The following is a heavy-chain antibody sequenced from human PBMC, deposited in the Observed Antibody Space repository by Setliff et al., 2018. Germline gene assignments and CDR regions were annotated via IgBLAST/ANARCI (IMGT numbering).Heavy chain of an antibody. J-gene: IGHJ4*02. CDR2: IYYSGST. CDR3: ARRATNYNFWSGYYAY. D-gene: IGHD3-3*01. CDR1: GGSIRSSSYY. Sequence: SETLSLTCTVSGGSIRSSSYYWGWIRQHPGKGLEWIGSIYYSGSTYYNPSIKSRVTISVDTSKNQFSLKLSSVTAADTAVYYCARRATNYNFWSGYYAYWGQGTLVTVS. V-gene: IGHV4-39*07.